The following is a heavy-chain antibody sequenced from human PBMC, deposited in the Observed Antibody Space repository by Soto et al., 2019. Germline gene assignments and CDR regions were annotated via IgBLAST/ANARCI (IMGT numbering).Heavy chain of an antibody. V-gene: IGHV3-7*05. Sequence: EVQLVESGGGLVQTGGSLRLSCAASGFTFSRYWMKWVRQAPGKGLAWVANIKQDGSETYYVDSVKGRFTISRDNAKNSLFLQMNSLRAEDTAVYYCAGGSGWLSDSWGQGTLVTVSS. J-gene: IGHJ4*02. D-gene: IGHD6-19*01. CDR3: AGGSGWLSDS. CDR1: GFTFSRYW. CDR2: IKQDGSET.